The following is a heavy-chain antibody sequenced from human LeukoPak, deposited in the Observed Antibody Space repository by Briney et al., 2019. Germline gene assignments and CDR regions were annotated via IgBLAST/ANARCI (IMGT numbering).Heavy chain of an antibody. Sequence: GGSLSLSCTASGFTFDDYAMHWVRQAPGKGLEWVSGISWNSGSIGYVDSVKGRFTISRDNAKNSLYLQMNSLRAEDTALYYCAKDSSYSTATTSLDHWGQGTLVTVSS. CDR3: AKDSSYSTATTSLDH. CDR1: GFTFDDYA. D-gene: IGHD1-1*01. CDR2: ISWNSGSI. J-gene: IGHJ4*02. V-gene: IGHV3-9*01.